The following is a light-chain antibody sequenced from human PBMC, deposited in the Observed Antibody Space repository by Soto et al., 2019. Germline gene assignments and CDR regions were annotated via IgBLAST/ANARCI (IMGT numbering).Light chain of an antibody. J-gene: IGLJ1*01. CDR3: SSYTSSSTPFYV. CDR2: DVS. CDR1: SSDVGGYNY. V-gene: IGLV2-14*01. Sequence: QSVLTQPASVSGSPGHSITISCTGTSSDVGGYNYVSWYQQHPGKAPKLTIYDVSNRPSGVSNRFSGSKSGNTASLTISGLQAEDEADYYCSSYTSSSTPFYVFGTGTKVTVL.